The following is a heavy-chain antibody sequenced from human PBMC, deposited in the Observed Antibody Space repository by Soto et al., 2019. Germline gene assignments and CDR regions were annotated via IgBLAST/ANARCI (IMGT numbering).Heavy chain of an antibody. J-gene: IGHJ6*02. CDR3: ARDKSYYYGSGSLFYYYYGMDV. Sequence: PSETLSLTCTVSGGSISGGDYYWSWIRQPPGKGLEWIGYIYYSGSTYYNPSLKSRVTISVDTSKNQFSLKLSSVTAADTAVYYCARDKSYYYGSGSLFYYYYGMDVWGQGTTVTVSS. CDR1: GGSISGGDYY. CDR2: IYYSGST. V-gene: IGHV4-30-4*01. D-gene: IGHD3-10*01.